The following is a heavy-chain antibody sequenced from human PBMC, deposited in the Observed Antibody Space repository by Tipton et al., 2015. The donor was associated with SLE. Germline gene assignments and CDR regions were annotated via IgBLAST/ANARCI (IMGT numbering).Heavy chain of an antibody. CDR2: VYYSGST. CDR3: SREWSEDLGDGFDI. V-gene: IGHV4-59*01. J-gene: IGHJ3*02. Sequence: TLSLTCTFSVGSLNSFYLSWIRQPPGKGLEWIGYVYYSGSTNYNPPLKSRVTISIDTSNKQFALKLTSVTAADTAVYYCSREWSEDLGDGFDIWCQGTMVTVSS. D-gene: IGHD3-16*01. CDR1: VGSLNSFY.